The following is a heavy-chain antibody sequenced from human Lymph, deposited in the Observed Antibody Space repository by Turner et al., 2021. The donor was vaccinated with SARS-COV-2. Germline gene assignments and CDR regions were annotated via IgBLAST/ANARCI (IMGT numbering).Heavy chain of an antibody. CDR3: ARDNPHDAFDI. CDR2: IYSGGST. CDR1: GFNVSSNY. V-gene: IGHV3-53*02. Sequence: EVQLLETGGGLVQPGGSLRLSCAASGFNVSSNYMSWVRQAPGKGLEWVSFIYSGGSTFYADSVRGRFTIARDNSKNTLYLQMNSRIAEDTAVYYCARDNPHDAFDIWGQGTMVTVSS. J-gene: IGHJ3*02.